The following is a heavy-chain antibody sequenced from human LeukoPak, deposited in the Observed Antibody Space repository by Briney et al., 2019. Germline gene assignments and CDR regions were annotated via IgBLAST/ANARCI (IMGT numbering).Heavy chain of an antibody. CDR1: GGAFSSYA. J-gene: IGHJ6*03. CDR3: ARDLRTYDILTGYTHIYYMDV. Sequence: ASVKVSCKASGGAFSSYAISWVRHAPGQGLEWMGGIIPIFGTANYAQKFQGRGTITTDESTNTAYMELSSLRSEDTAVYYCARDLRTYDILTGYTHIYYMDVWGKGTTVTVSS. D-gene: IGHD3-9*01. CDR2: IIPIFGTA. V-gene: IGHV1-69*05.